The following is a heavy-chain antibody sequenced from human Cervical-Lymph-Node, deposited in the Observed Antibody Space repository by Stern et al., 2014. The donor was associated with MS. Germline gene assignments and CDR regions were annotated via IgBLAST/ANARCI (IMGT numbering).Heavy chain of an antibody. J-gene: IGHJ4*02. D-gene: IGHD3-22*01. V-gene: IGHV3-30*04. CDR1: GFTFSSYA. Sequence: VHLVESGGGVVQPGRSLRLSCAASGFTFSSYAMHWVRQAPGKGLEWVAVISYDGSNKHYADSVKGRFTISRDNSKNTLYLQMNSPRAEDTAVYYCATMHESSGYYPGYWGQGTLVTVSS. CDR3: ATMHESSGYYPGY. CDR2: ISYDGSNK.